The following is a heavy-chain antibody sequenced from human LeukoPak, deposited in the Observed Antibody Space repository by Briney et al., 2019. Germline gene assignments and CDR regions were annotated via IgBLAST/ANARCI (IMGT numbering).Heavy chain of an antibody. CDR1: GFTFSSYA. J-gene: IGHJ4*02. CDR3: ARDRGSSDIVATSHLDY. Sequence: GGSLRLSCAASGFTFSSYAMHWVRQAPGKGLEYVSAISSNGGSTYYANSVKGRFTISRDNSKNTLYLQMGSLRAEDMAVYYCARDRGSSDIVATSHLDYWGQGTLVTVSS. V-gene: IGHV3-64*01. D-gene: IGHD5-12*01. CDR2: ISSNGGST.